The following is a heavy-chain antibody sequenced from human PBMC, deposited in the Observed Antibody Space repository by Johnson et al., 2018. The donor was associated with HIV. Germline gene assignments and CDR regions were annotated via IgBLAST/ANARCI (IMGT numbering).Heavy chain of an antibody. Sequence: VQLVESGGGLIQPGGSLRLSCAASGFTVSSNYMSWVRQAPGKGLEWVSVIYSGGSTYYADSVKGRFPISRDNSKNTLYLQMNSRRAEDTAVYYCARGYCSSTSCAPEEGNAFDIWGQGTMVTVSS. V-gene: IGHV3-66*03. CDR1: GFTVSSNY. J-gene: IGHJ3*02. D-gene: IGHD2-2*01. CDR2: IYSGGST. CDR3: ARGYCSSTSCAPEEGNAFDI.